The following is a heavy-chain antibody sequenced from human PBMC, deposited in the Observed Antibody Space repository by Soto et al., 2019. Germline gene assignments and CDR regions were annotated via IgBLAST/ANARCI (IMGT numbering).Heavy chain of an antibody. CDR1: GFTFSSYW. J-gene: IGHJ5*02. CDR2: INSVGSTT. Sequence: EVQLVESGGGLVQPGGSLRLSCAASGFTFSSYWMHWVRQAPGKGLVWVSRINSVGSTTLYAASMKGRFTISRDNAKNTLYLQMNSLRAEDTAVYYSARSNWFDPWGQGTLVTVSS. V-gene: IGHV3-74*01. CDR3: ARSNWFDP.